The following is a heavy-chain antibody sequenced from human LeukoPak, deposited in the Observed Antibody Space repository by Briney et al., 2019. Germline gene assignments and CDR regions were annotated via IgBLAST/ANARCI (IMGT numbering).Heavy chain of an antibody. Sequence: SETLSLTCAVYGGSFSGYYWSWIRQPPGKGLEWIGEINHSGSTNYNPSLKSRVTISVDTSKNQFPLKLSSVTAADTAVYYCARTARIAGFSGPWGQGTLVTVSS. D-gene: IGHD6-6*01. V-gene: IGHV4-34*01. CDR3: ARTARIAGFSGP. CDR2: INHSGST. CDR1: GGSFSGYY. J-gene: IGHJ5*02.